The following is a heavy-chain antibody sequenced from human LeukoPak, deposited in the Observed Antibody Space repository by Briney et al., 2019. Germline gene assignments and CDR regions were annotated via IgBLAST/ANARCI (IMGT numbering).Heavy chain of an antibody. J-gene: IGHJ5*02. D-gene: IGHD3-9*01. CDR3: ARNVLRYFDWFHNWFDP. CDR2: INPSGGST. CDR1: GYTFTSYY. Sequence: ASVKVSCKASGYTFTSYYMHWVRQAPGQGLEWMGIINPSGGSTSYAQKFQGRVTMTRDTSTSTVYMELSSLRSEDTVVYYCARNVLRYFDWFHNWFDPWGQGTLVTVSS. V-gene: IGHV1-46*01.